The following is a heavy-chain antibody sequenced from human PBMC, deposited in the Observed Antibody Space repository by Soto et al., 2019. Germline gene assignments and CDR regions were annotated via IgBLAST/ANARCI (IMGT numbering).Heavy chain of an antibody. CDR2: IDPSDSYT. CDR3: SRLLRAGPPPEYCSGGSCYGYYYYGMDV. J-gene: IGHJ6*02. V-gene: IGHV5-10-1*01. D-gene: IGHD2-15*01. Sequence: PGESLKISCKGSGYSFTSYWISWVRQVPGKGLEWMGRIDPSDSYTNYSPSFQGHVTISADKSISTAYLQWSSLKASDTAMYYCSRLLRAGPPPEYCSGGSCYGYYYYGMDVWGQGTTVTVSS. CDR1: GYSFTSYW.